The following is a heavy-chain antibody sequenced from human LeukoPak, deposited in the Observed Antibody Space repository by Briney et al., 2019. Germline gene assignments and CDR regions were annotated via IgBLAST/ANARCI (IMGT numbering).Heavy chain of an antibody. CDR3: AIFIFYDSTGYTPGHYMDV. Sequence: PSETLSLTCTVSGGSISSSSYYWGWIRQPPGQGLEWIGSIYYSGSTYYNPSLKSRVTISVDTSKNQFSLKLSAVTAADTAVYYCAIFIFYDSTGYTPGHYMDVWGKGTKVTVSS. V-gene: IGHV4-39*07. J-gene: IGHJ6*03. CDR1: GGSISSSSYY. D-gene: IGHD3-22*01. CDR2: IYYSGST.